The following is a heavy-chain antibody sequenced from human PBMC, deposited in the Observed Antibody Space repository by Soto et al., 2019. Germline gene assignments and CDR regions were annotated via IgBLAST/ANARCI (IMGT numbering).Heavy chain of an antibody. V-gene: IGHV1-2*02. CDR2: TNPNSVGT. CDR1: GYTFTGHY. J-gene: IGHJ3*02. CDR3: AREPMVRAAHGFDI. D-gene: IGHD3-10*01. Sequence: ASVKVSCKASGYTFTGHYMHWVRQAPGQGLEGMGWTNPNSVGTNYAQKFQGRVTMTRDTSISTAYMELSRLRSDDTAVYYCAREPMVRAAHGFDIWGQGTMVTVSS.